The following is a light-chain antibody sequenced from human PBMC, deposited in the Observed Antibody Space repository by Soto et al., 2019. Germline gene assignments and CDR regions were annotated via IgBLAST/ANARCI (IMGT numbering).Light chain of an antibody. Sequence: EIVLTQSPGTLSLSPGERATLSCRASQSVSSNYLAWYQQKPGQAPRLLIYGASRRATGIPDRFSGSGSGTDFTLTISRLEPEDFAVYYCQQFGYLPWTFAQGTKVEIK. CDR2: GAS. CDR3: QQFGYLPWT. J-gene: IGKJ1*01. CDR1: QSVSSNY. V-gene: IGKV3-20*01.